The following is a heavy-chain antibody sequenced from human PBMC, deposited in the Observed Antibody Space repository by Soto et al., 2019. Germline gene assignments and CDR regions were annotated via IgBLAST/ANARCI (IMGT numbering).Heavy chain of an antibody. Sequence: GGSLRLSCAASGFTFSSYSMNWVRQAPGKGLEWVSSISIGSSYIYYADSVKGRFTISRDNAKNSLYLQMNSLRAEETAVYYCARDLEPDGSGSGFWGQGTLVTVSS. CDR1: GFTFSSYS. J-gene: IGHJ4*02. CDR2: ISIGSSYI. D-gene: IGHD3-10*01. V-gene: IGHV3-21*01. CDR3: ARDLEPDGSGSGF.